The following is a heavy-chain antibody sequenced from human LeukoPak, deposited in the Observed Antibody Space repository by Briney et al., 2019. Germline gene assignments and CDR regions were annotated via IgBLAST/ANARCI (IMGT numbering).Heavy chain of an antibody. Sequence: GGSLRLSCAATGFSFSSYSMNWVRLAPGKGLEWVSSISSSGSDMYYADSVRGRFIISRDNARNSLLLQMNSLRAEDTAVYFCARDPRVVVPAYFYYYYMDAWGKGTTVTVSS. CDR3: ARDPRVVVPAYFYYYYMDA. J-gene: IGHJ6*03. CDR1: GFSFSSYS. D-gene: IGHD2-2*01. V-gene: IGHV3-21*01. CDR2: ISSSGSDM.